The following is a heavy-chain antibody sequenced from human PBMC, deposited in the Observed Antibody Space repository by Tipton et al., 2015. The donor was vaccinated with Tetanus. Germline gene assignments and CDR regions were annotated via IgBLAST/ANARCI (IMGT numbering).Heavy chain of an antibody. Sequence: LRLSCPVSGGSISSSSYYWGWIRQPPGKGLEWIGSIYYSGSTYYNPSLKSRVTISVDTSKNQFSLKLSSVTAADTAVYYCASPYGDYVWYFDLWGRGTLVTVSS. CDR1: GGSISSSSYY. D-gene: IGHD4-17*01. J-gene: IGHJ2*01. CDR2: IYYSGST. V-gene: IGHV4-39*01. CDR3: ASPYGDYVWYFDL.